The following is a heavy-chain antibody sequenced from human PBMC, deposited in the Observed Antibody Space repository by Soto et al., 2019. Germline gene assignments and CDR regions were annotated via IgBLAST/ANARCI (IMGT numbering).Heavy chain of an antibody. CDR1: GGSFSGYY. Sequence: SETLSLTCAVYGGSFSGYYWTWIRQPPGTGLECIGEINHSGSTNYNPSLKSRVTLSVDTSKNQFSLKLTSVTAADTAVYYCARDKITGLFDYWGQGTLVTVSS. CDR3: ARDKITGLFDY. CDR2: INHSGST. J-gene: IGHJ4*02. D-gene: IGHD2-8*02. V-gene: IGHV4-34*01.